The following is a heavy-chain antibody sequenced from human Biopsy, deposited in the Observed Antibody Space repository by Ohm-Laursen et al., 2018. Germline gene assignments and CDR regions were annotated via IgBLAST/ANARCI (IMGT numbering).Heavy chain of an antibody. J-gene: IGHJ1*01. CDR1: GYTFTSPG. Sequence: ASVKGSFQASGYTFTSPGFAWVRQGPGQRVEWMGGVNTHSGTTKYAQDFQGRVTMTRDTSITTAYMELRRLRSDDTAVYYCAKGQDLRGGAEYFQHWGQGALVTVSS. CDR2: VNTHSGTT. V-gene: IGHV1-2*02. D-gene: IGHD2-15*01. CDR3: AKGQDLRGGAEYFQH.